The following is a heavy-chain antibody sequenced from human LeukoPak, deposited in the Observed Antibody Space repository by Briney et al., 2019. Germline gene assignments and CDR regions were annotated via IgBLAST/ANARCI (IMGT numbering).Heavy chain of an antibody. Sequence: GGSLRLSCAASGFTFSSYWMSWVRQAPGKGLEWVANIKQDGSEKYYVDSVKGRFTISRDNAKNSLYLQMNSLRAEDTAVYYCAREVYYYGSSGSDYWGQGTLVTVSS. D-gene: IGHD3-22*01. J-gene: IGHJ4*02. CDR2: IKQDGSEK. CDR3: AREVYYYGSSGSDY. CDR1: GFTFSSYW. V-gene: IGHV3-7*01.